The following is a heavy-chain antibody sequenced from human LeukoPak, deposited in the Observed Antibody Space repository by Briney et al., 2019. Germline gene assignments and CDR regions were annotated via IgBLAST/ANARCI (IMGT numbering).Heavy chain of an antibody. CDR1: GFTFSSYA. D-gene: IGHD6-13*01. Sequence: PGGSLRLSCAASGFTFSSYAMSWVRQAPGKGLEWVSAISGSGGSTYYADSVKGRFTISRDNSKNTPYLQMNSLRAEDTAVYYCAKRFAAAVYYFDYWGQGTLVTVSS. J-gene: IGHJ4*02. CDR3: AKRFAAAVYYFDY. CDR2: ISGSGGST. V-gene: IGHV3-23*01.